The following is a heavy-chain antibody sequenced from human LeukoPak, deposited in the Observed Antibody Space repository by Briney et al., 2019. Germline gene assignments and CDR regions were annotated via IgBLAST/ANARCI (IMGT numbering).Heavy chain of an antibody. CDR2: IRSKAYGGTT. D-gene: IGHD3-10*01. CDR3: TTVGVYYYDH. CDR1: GLTFSSAW. J-gene: IGHJ5*02. Sequence: PGGCLRLSCAASGLTFSSAWMTWVRLAPGRGLEWVGRIRSKAYGGTTDYAEPVKGRFIISRDDSENTVYLQMNSLKTEDTGDYYCTTVGVYYYDHWGQGTRVTVSS. V-gene: IGHV3-15*01.